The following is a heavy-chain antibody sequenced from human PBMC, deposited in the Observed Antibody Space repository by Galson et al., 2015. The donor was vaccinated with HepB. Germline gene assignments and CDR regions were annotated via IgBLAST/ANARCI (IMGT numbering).Heavy chain of an antibody. J-gene: IGHJ4*02. CDR1: GGTFSSYI. D-gene: IGHD6-19*01. CDR2: ISSYNGHT. Sequence: SVKVSCKASGGTFSSYIISWVRQAPGQGLEWMGWISSYNGHTNYPQHLQGRVTMTTDTSTSTAYMDLRSLRPDDTAVYYCARVYNSGWYGHFDYWGQGTLVTVSS. CDR3: ARVYNSGWYGHFDY. V-gene: IGHV1-18*01.